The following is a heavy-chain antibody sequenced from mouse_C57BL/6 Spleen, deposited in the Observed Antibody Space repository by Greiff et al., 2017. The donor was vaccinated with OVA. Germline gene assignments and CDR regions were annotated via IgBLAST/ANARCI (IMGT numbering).Heavy chain of an antibody. CDR3: ARGDWVLYYAMDY. D-gene: IGHD4-1*01. J-gene: IGHJ4*01. Sequence: EVKLEESGPELVKPGASVKMSCKASGYTFTDYNMHWVKQSHGKSLEWIGYINPNNGGTSYNQKFKGKATLTVNKSSSTAYMELRSLTSEDSAVYYCARGDWVLYYAMDYWGQGTSVTVSS. CDR2: INPNNGGT. CDR1: GYTFTDYN. V-gene: IGHV1-22*01.